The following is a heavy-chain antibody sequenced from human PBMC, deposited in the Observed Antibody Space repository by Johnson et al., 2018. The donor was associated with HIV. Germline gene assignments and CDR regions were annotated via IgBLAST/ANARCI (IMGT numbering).Heavy chain of an antibody. V-gene: IGHV3-7*05. CDR1: GFTFSSYW. Sequence: VQLVESGGGLVQPGGSLRLSCAASGFTFSSYWMSWVRQAPGKGLEWVASIKYDGSDKYYVDAVKGRLIISRENVTNSGYLQMHSLRGEDTAVYYCARELNSGNYDPWFERWESGAFDVWGQGTLVTVSS. CDR3: ARELNSGNYDPWFERWESGAFDV. D-gene: IGHD1-26*01. J-gene: IGHJ3*01. CDR2: IKYDGSDK.